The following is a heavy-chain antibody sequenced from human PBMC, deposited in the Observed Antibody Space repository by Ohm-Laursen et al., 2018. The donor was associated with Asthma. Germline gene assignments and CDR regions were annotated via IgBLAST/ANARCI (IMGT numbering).Heavy chain of an antibody. CDR3: ARIGPEWELPGREYSLIH. J-gene: IGHJ1*01. Sequence: SLRLSCAASGFTFSSYGMHWVRQAPGKGPVWVSRLNTDGSGTWYADSVKGRFTISRDNAKNTLYLQMDSLRVDDTALYYCARIGPEWELPGREYSLIHWGQGTLVTVSS. D-gene: IGHD1-26*01. CDR1: GFTFSSYG. CDR2: LNTDGSGT. V-gene: IGHV3-74*01.